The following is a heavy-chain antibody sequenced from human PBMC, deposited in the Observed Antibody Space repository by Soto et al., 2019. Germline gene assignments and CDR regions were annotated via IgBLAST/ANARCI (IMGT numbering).Heavy chain of an antibody. J-gene: IGHJ4*02. CDR1: GGTFSSYT. V-gene: IGHV1-69*08. CDR3: ARDGYRSDPFDS. CDR2: IIPILGIA. D-gene: IGHD6-19*01. Sequence: QVQLVQSGAEVKKPGSSVKVSCKASGGTFSSYTISWVRQAPGQGLEWMGRIIPILGIANYAQKFQGRVTITADKTPSTAYMELSSLRYEDAAVYYCARDGYRSDPFDSWGQGTLVTVSS.